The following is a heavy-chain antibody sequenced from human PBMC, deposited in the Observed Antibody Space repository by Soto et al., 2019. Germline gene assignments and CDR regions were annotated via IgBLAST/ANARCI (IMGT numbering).Heavy chain of an antibody. Sequence: SETLSLTCTVSGGSISSSSYYWGWIRQPPGKGLEWIGSIYYSGSTYYNPSLKSRVTISVDTSKNQFSLKLSSVTAADTAVYYCARNGYSYGYGYYYYGMDVCGQGTTVTVSS. V-gene: IGHV4-39*01. D-gene: IGHD5-18*01. CDR3: ARNGYSYGYGYYYYGMDV. J-gene: IGHJ6*02. CDR2: IYYSGST. CDR1: GGSISSSSYY.